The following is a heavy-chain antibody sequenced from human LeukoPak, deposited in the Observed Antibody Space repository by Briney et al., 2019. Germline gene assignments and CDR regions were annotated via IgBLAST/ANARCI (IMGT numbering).Heavy chain of an antibody. V-gene: IGHV3-74*01. Sequence: GGSLRLSCAASGLGFSDYWMHWVRQAPGRGLVWVSRINNAGSSTSYADSVKGRFTISRDNAKNTLYLQMSSLRAEDTAVYYCARGPAANSGSYYVGDNWGQGSLVIVSS. D-gene: IGHD1-26*01. CDR1: GLGFSDYW. CDR2: INNAGSST. CDR3: ARGPAANSGSYYVGDN. J-gene: IGHJ4*02.